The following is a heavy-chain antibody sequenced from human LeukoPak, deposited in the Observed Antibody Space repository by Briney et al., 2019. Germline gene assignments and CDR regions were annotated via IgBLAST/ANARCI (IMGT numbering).Heavy chain of an antibody. CDR1: GFTFDDYA. Sequence: PGGSLRLSCAASGFTFDDYAMHWVRQAPGKGLEWVSGISWNSGSIGYADSVKGRFTISRDNAKNSLYLQMNSLRAEDMALYYCAKDIGYCTNGVCLEFDYWGQGTLVTVSS. V-gene: IGHV3-9*03. CDR3: AKDIGYCTNGVCLEFDY. J-gene: IGHJ4*02. CDR2: ISWNSGSI. D-gene: IGHD2-8*01.